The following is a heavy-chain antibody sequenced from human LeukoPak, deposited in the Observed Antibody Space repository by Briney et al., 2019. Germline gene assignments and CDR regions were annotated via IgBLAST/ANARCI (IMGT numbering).Heavy chain of an antibody. V-gene: IGHV3-21*01. Sequence: GGSLRLCCAASGFDFRGYTRTWVRQAPGRGLEWLSAITSSRGDIYYADSAKGRFTISRDNAKNSLYLQINSLRAEDTAVYYCTRVNGDSVDADYYYYMDVWGKGTTVTVSS. CDR3: TRVNGDSVDADYYYYMDV. J-gene: IGHJ6*03. CDR2: ITSSRGDI. D-gene: IGHD2-21*02. CDR1: GFDFRGYT.